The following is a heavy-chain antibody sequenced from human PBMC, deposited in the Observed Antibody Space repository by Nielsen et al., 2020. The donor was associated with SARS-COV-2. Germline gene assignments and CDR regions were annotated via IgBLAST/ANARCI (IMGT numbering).Heavy chain of an antibody. J-gene: IGHJ6*02. CDR2: IIPIFGTA. CDR3: AVVVVPAATVYYGMDV. V-gene: IGHV1-69*13. CDR1: GGTFSSYA. Sequence: SVKVSCKASGGTFSSYAISWVRQAPGQGLEWMGGIIPIFGTANYAQKFQGRVTITADESTSTAYMELSSLRSEDTAVYYCAVVVVPAATVYYGMDVWGQGTTVTVSS. D-gene: IGHD2-2*01.